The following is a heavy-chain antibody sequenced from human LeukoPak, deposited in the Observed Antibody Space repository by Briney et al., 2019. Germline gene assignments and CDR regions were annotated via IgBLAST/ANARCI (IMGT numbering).Heavy chain of an antibody. Sequence: GGSLRLSCEASGISISKYWINWVRQAPGKGLDWVAKIKPDGSETGYGDSVGGRFSISRDNAKNSVFLQMNSLRAEDTAVYYCALYNWNSKRDLDYWGQGTLVTVSS. CDR2: IKPDGSET. J-gene: IGHJ4*02. CDR1: GISISKYW. D-gene: IGHD1-7*01. CDR3: ALYNWNSKRDLDY. V-gene: IGHV3-7*05.